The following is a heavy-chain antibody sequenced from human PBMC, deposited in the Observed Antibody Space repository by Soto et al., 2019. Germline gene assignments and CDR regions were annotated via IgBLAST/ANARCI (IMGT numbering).Heavy chain of an antibody. CDR1: GGSISSCGYS. Sequence: SETLSLTCAVSGGSISSCGYSWSWIRQPPGKGLEWIGYIYHSGSTYYNPSLKSRVTISVDRSKTQFSLKLSSMTAADTAEYYCAGKQFCDGDCDSIDHWGKESLV. J-gene: IGHJ4*02. CDR3: AGKQFCDGDCDSIDH. D-gene: IGHD2-21*02. V-gene: IGHV4-30-2*01. CDR2: IYHSGST.